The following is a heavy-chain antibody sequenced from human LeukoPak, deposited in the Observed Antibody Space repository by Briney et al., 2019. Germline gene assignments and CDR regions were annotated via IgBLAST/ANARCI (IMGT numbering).Heavy chain of an antibody. CDR1: GGSFSGYY. D-gene: IGHD3-22*01. V-gene: IGHV4-34*01. Sequence: SETLSLTCAVYGGSFSGYYWSWIRQPPGKGLEWIGEINHSGSTNYNPSLKSRVTISVDTSKNQFSLKLSSVTAADTAVYYCARHRTIYYYDSSGYPSRYFDYWGQGTLVTVSS. J-gene: IGHJ4*02. CDR3: ARHRTIYYYDSSGYPSRYFDY. CDR2: INHSGST.